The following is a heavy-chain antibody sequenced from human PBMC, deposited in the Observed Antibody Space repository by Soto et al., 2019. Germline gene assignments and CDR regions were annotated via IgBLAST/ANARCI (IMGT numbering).Heavy chain of an antibody. J-gene: IGHJ4*02. CDR1: GFTFSSYC. Sequence: EVQLVESGGGLVQPGGSLRLSCAASGFTFSSYCMSWVRQAPGKGLEWVANIKQDGSEKYYVDSVKGRFTISRDNAKNSLFLQMNSLRADDTAVYYCARSRPYDNLWGSYRPPDYWGQGTLVTVSS. CDR2: IKQDGSEK. D-gene: IGHD3-16*02. V-gene: IGHV3-7*03. CDR3: ARSRPYDNLWGSYRPPDY.